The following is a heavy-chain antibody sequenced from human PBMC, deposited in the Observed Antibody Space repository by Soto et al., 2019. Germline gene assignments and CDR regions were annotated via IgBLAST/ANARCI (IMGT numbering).Heavy chain of an antibody. J-gene: IGHJ4*02. CDR2: IIPIFGTA. CDR1: GGTFSSYA. Sequence: GASVKVSCKASGGTFSSYAISWVRQAPGQGLEWMGGIIPIFGTANYAQKFQGRVTITADESTSTAYMELSSLRSEDTAVYYCARGEDPIVGALVDYWGQGTLVTVSS. D-gene: IGHD1-26*01. V-gene: IGHV1-69*13. CDR3: ARGEDPIVGALVDY.